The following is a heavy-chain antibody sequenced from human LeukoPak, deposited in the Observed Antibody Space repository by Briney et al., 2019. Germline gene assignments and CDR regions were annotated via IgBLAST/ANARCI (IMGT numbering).Heavy chain of an antibody. J-gene: IGHJ3*02. CDR2: ISGSGGST. V-gene: IGHV3-23*01. CDR3: ARVILGSRMPRVLYTAFDI. CDR1: GFTFSAYD. Sequence: PGGSLRLSCVGSGFTFSAYDMQWVRQAPGKGLEWVSAISGSGGSTYYADSVKGRFTISRDNSKNTLYLQMNSLRAEDTAVYYCARVILGSRMPRVLYTAFDIWGQGTMVTVSS. D-gene: IGHD2-2*02.